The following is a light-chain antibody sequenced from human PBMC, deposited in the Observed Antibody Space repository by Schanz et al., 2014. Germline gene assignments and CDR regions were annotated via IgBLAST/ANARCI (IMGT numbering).Light chain of an antibody. CDR2: DVT. V-gene: IGLV2-14*01. CDR1: SSDVGLYNY. J-gene: IGLJ2*01. Sequence: QSALTQPASVSGSPGQSIAISCTGTSSDVGLYNYVAWYQQHPGKAPKLMIYDVTDRPSGVSNRFSGARSGNTASLTISGLQAEDEADYYCISYAGSNNLVFGGGTKLTVL. CDR3: ISYAGSNNLV.